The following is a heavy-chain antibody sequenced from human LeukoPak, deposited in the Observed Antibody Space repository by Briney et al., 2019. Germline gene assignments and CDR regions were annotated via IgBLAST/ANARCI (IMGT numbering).Heavy chain of an antibody. Sequence: ASVKVSCKASGYTFTSYGMNWVRQAPGQGLEWMGWISAYNGDTNYAQKIQGRVTMTTDTSTSTAYMELRSLRSDDTAVYYCARGLQENLAWLTAFSAFDVWGPGTMVTVSS. CDR2: ISAYNGDT. D-gene: IGHD5-24*01. CDR1: GYTFTSYG. V-gene: IGHV1-18*01. J-gene: IGHJ3*01. CDR3: ARGLQENLAWLTAFSAFDV.